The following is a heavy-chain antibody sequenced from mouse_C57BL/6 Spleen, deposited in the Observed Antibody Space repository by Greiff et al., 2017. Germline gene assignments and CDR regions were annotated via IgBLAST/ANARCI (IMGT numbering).Heavy chain of an antibody. CDR1: GFTFSDAW. CDR2: IRNKANNNAK. Sequence: EVKVEESGGGLVQPGGSMKLSCAASGFTFSDAWMDWVRQSPEKGLEWVAEIRNKANNNAKYYAESVKGRFTISRDDSKSSVYLQMNSLRAVDTGIYYCTRGDWFAYWGQGTLVTVSA. J-gene: IGHJ3*01. V-gene: IGHV6-6*01. CDR3: TRGDWFAY.